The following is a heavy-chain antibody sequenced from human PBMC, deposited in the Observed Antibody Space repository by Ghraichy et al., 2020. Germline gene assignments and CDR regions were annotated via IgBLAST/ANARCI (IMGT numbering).Heavy chain of an antibody. V-gene: IGHV4-59*01. J-gene: IGHJ4*02. CDR3: ARGGSGSRLLLPAS. D-gene: IGHD3-10*01. Sequence: SETLSLTCTVSGGSISSYYWSWIRQPPGKGLEWIGYIYYSGSTNYNPSLKSRVTISVDTSKNQFSLKLSSVTAADTAVYYCARGGSGSRLLLPASWGQGTLVTVSS. CDR1: GGSISSYY. CDR2: IYYSGST.